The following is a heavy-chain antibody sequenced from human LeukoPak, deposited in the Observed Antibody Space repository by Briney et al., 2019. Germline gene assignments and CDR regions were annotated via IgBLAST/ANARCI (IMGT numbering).Heavy chain of an antibody. V-gene: IGHV3-48*04. CDR2: ISSSSSTI. Sequence: GGSLRLSCAASGFTFSTYSMNWVRQAPGKGLEWVSCISSSSSTIYYADSVKGRFTISRDNAKNSLYLQMNSLRAEDTAVYYCARNPIVGATPYYYYGMDVWGQGTTVTVSS. CDR1: GFTFSTYS. D-gene: IGHD1-26*01. J-gene: IGHJ6*02. CDR3: ARNPIVGATPYYYYGMDV.